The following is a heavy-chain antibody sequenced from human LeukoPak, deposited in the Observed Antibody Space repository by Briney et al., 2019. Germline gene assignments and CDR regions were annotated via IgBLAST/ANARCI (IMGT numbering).Heavy chain of an antibody. D-gene: IGHD1-26*01. Sequence: GGSLRLSCAASGFPFSNAWMSWVRQAPGKGLEWIGRIKSKIDGGAADYPAPVKGRFTISRDDSKNTPYLQMNSLKTEDTAVYYCTTVSSGSYYRDYWGQGTLVTVSS. J-gene: IGHJ4*02. V-gene: IGHV3-15*01. CDR2: IKSKIDGGAA. CDR3: TTVSSGSYYRDY. CDR1: GFPFSNAW.